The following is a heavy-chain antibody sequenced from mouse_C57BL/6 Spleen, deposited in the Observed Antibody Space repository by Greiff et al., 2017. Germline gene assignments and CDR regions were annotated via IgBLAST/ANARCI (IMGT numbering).Heavy chain of an antibody. Sequence: VKLVESGPGLVAPSQSLSITCTVSGFSLTSYAISWVRQPPGKGLEWLGVIWTGGGTNYNSALKSRLSISKDNSKSQVFLKMNSLQTDNTARYYCATFYSSFAYWGQGTLVTVSA. V-gene: IGHV2-9-1*01. CDR1: GFSLTSYA. CDR2: IWTGGGT. J-gene: IGHJ3*01. CDR3: ATFYSSFAY. D-gene: IGHD2-1*01.